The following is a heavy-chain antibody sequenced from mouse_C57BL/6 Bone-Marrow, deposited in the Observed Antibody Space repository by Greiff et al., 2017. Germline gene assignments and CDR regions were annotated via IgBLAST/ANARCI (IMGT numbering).Heavy chain of an antibody. CDR1: GYAFTNYL. CDR3: ARSEVTTVAWYFDV. V-gene: IGHV1-54*01. J-gene: IGHJ1*03. CDR2: INPGSGGT. Sequence: QVQLQQSGAELVRPGTSVKVSCKASGYAFTNYLIEWVKQRPGQGLEWIGVINPGSGGTNYNEKFKGKATLTADKSSSTAYLQLSSLISEEPAVDVCARSEVTTVAWYFDVGGTGTTVTVSS. D-gene: IGHD1-1*01.